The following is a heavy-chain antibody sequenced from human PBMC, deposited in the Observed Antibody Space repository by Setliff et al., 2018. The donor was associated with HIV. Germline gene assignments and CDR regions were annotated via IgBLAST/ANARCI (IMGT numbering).Heavy chain of an antibody. CDR1: GASFSNSNYY. Sequence: KTSETLSLTCSVSGASFSNSNYYWGWIRQPPGKGLEWIGSVYYSGTTYYSPSLKSRVTIYEDTSKSQFSLNVSSVTAADTAVYYCVREDKYGYSSSWYNYWGQGALVTVSS. CDR2: VYYSGTT. J-gene: IGHJ4*02. V-gene: IGHV4-39*02. CDR3: VREDKYGYSSSWYNY. D-gene: IGHD6-13*01.